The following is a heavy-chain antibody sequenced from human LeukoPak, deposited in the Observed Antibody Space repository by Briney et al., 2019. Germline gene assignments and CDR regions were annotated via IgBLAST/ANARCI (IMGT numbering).Heavy chain of an antibody. CDR1: GYTFTSYD. CDR3: ARVSGGYYLRLVRAFDI. V-gene: IGHV1-8*01. Sequence: ASVKVSCKASGYTFTSYDINWVRQATGQGLEWMGWMNPNSGNTGYAQKFQGRVTMTRNTSISTAYMELSSLRSEDTAVYYCARVSGGYYLRLVRAFDIWGQGTMVTVSS. D-gene: IGHD1-26*01. CDR2: MNPNSGNT. J-gene: IGHJ3*02.